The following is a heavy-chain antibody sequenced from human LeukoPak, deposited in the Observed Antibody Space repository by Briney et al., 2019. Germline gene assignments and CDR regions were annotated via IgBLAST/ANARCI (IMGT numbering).Heavy chain of an antibody. CDR1: GFTFSSYA. J-gene: IGHJ4*02. Sequence: GGSLRLSCAASGFTFSSYAMSWVRQAPGKGLEWVSAISGSGGSTYYADSVKGRFTISRDNSKNTLYLQMNSLRAEDTAVYYCARDFKITMVRGVIIPLDYWGQGTLVTVSS. V-gene: IGHV3-23*01. CDR2: ISGSGGST. D-gene: IGHD3-10*01. CDR3: ARDFKITMVRGVIIPLDY.